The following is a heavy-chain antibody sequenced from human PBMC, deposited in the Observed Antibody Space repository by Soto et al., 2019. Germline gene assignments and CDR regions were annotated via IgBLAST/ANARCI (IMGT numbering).Heavy chain of an antibody. V-gene: IGHV3-21*01. J-gene: IGHJ4*02. D-gene: IGHD5-12*01. CDR1: GFTFSSYS. CDR2: ISSSSSYI. Sequence: GGSLRLSCAASGFTFSSYSMNWVRQAPGKGLEWVSSISSSSSYIYYADSVKGRFTISRDNAKNSLYLQMNSLRAEDTAVYYCARDRRYSGYESALDYWGQGTLVTVSS. CDR3: ARDRRYSGYESALDY.